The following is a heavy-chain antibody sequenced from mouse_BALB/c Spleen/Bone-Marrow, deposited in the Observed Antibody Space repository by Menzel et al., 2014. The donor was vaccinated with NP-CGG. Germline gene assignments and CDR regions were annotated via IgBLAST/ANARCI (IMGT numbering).Heavy chain of an antibody. Sequence: EVQLQQSGPSPVKPSQTLSLTCSVSGDSITSGYWNWIRKFPGNKLEYMGYISYSGSTYYNPSLKSRISITRDTSKNHYYLQLNSVTAEDSATYYCATYDGYYFDCWGQGTTLTVSS. CDR2: ISYSGST. V-gene: IGHV3-8*02. CDR1: GDSITSGY. CDR3: ATYDGYYFDC. D-gene: IGHD1-2*01. J-gene: IGHJ2*01.